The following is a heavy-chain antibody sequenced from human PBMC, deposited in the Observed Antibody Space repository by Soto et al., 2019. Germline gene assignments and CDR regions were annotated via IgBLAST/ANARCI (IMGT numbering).Heavy chain of an antibody. CDR1: GGSFSGYY. Sequence: SETLSLTCAVYGGSFSGYYWSWIRQPPGKGLEWIGEINHSGSTNYNPSLKSRVTISVDTSKNQFSLKLSSVTAADTAVYYCARLPRRYCSGGSCSHRDYWGQGTLVTVS. CDR2: INHSGST. V-gene: IGHV4-34*01. CDR3: ARLPRRYCSGGSCSHRDY. D-gene: IGHD2-15*01. J-gene: IGHJ4*02.